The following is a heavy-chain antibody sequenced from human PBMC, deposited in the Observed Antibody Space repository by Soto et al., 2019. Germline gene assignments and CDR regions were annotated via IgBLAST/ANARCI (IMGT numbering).Heavy chain of an antibody. J-gene: IGHJ6*02. V-gene: IGHV3-74*01. CDR2: INSDGSST. CDR3: APEGGGHYYYYGMDV. D-gene: IGHD3-16*01. CDR1: GFTFSSYW. Sequence: EVQLVESGGGLVQPGGSLRLSCAASGFTFSSYWMHWVRQAPGKGLVWVSRINSDGSSTSYADSVKGRFTISRDNAKNTLYLQMNSLRAEDTAVYYCAPEGGGHYYYYGMDVWGQGTTVTVSS.